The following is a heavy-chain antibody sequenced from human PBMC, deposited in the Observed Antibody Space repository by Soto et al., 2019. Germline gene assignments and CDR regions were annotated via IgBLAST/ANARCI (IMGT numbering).Heavy chain of an antibody. Sequence: QVQLVQSGAEVKKPGASVKVSCKASGYTFSSFGISWLRQAPGQGLEWMGWISGNNGNKNYAQKFQGRITVTTDTSTTTAYMALRSLKSEDTAVYYCVRDLAGKSSSSGPIPLFDFWGQGTLVTVSS. D-gene: IGHD6-6*01. J-gene: IGHJ4*02. V-gene: IGHV1-18*01. CDR2: ISGNNGNK. CDR3: VRDLAGKSSSSGPIPLFDF. CDR1: GYTFSSFG.